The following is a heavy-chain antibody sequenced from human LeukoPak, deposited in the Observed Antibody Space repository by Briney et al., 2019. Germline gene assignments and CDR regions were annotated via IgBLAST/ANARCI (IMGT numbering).Heavy chain of an antibody. CDR3: AKALGTGHHDGGVWFDS. J-gene: IGHJ5*01. Sequence: HPGGSLRLSCAASGLSVSSTYLTWVRQAPGKGLEWVSIIFAGDSQYYADSVEGRFFISRDNSQNTVYLQMNNLRVEDTAIYYCAKALGTGHHDGGVWFDSWGPGTLVSVSS. V-gene: IGHV3-53*01. CDR2: IFAGDSQ. CDR1: GLSVSSTY. D-gene: IGHD3/OR15-3a*01.